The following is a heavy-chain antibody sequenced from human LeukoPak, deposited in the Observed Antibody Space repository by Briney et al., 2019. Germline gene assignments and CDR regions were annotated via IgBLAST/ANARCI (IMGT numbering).Heavy chain of an antibody. V-gene: IGHV1-46*01. D-gene: IGHD2-15*01. CDR3: ARDTYCSGGSCYSGYLDY. Sequence: ASVKVSCKASGYTFTSYYMHWVRQAPGQGLEWMGIINPSGGGTSYAQKFQGRVTMTRDTSTSTVYMELSSLRSEDTAVYYCARDTYCSGGSCYSGYLDYWGQGTLVTVSS. CDR1: GYTFTSYY. CDR2: INPSGGGT. J-gene: IGHJ4*02.